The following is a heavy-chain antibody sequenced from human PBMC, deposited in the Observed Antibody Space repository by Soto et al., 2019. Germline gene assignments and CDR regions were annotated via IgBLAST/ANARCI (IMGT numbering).Heavy chain of an antibody. J-gene: IGHJ4*02. CDR3: ARDLATGGGSAGFDD. Sequence: QVQLVQSGAEVKKPGASVNVSCKASGYTFTVYDMHWVRQAPGQGLEWMGWINPKSGGTMYPQKFQGSVTMTRDTTINTAYMALTRLRSDESAVYYCARDLATGGGSAGFDDWGQGTLVTVSS. D-gene: IGHD1-26*01. CDR2: INPKSGGT. CDR1: GYTFTVYD. V-gene: IGHV1-2*02.